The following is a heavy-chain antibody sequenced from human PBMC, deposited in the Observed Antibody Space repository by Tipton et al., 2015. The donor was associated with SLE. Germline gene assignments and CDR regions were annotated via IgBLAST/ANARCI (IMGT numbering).Heavy chain of an antibody. CDR1: GYTFTSYG. V-gene: IGHV1-18*01. CDR3: ARDPAAGNYYYYYGMDV. Sequence: QLVQSGAEVKKPGASVKASCKASGYTFTSYGISWVRQAPGQGLEWMGWISAYNGNTNYAQKLQGRVTMTTDTSTSTAYMELRSLRSDDTAVYYCARDPAAGNYYYYYGMDVWGQGTTVTVSS. CDR2: ISAYNGNT. D-gene: IGHD6-13*01. J-gene: IGHJ6*02.